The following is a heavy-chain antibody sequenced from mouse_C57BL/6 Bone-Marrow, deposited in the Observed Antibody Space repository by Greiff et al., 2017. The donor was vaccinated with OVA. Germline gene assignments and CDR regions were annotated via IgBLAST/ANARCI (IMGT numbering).Heavy chain of an antibody. CDR2: IDPENGDT. CDR1: GFNIKDDY. V-gene: IGHV14-4*01. Sequence: EVMLVESGAELVRPGASVKLSCTASGFNIKDDYMHWVKQRPEQGLEWIGWIDPENGDTEYASKFQGKATITADTSSNTAYLQLSSLTSEDTAVYYCTLYGYDDGWYFDVWGTGTTVTVSS. CDR3: TLYGYDDGWYFDV. D-gene: IGHD2-2*01. J-gene: IGHJ1*03.